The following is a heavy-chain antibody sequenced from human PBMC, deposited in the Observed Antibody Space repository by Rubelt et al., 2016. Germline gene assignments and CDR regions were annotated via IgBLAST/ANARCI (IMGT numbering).Heavy chain of an antibody. CDR3: ARINYADDA. Sequence: EVQLLESGGDLVQPGGSLRLSCAASGFTFSNYAMTWVRQAPGEGLEWVSHIQTDESRTTYADSVKGRFTLSRDNAKNTVYLQMNSLTAEDTGLYYCARINYADDAWGQGTLVTVAS. CDR1: GFTFSNYA. D-gene: IGHD2-2*01. J-gene: IGHJ5*02. V-gene: IGHV3-74*03. CDR2: IQTDESRT.